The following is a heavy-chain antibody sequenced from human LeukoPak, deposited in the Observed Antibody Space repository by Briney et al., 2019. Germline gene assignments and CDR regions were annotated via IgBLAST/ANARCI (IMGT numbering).Heavy chain of an antibody. D-gene: IGHD5-18*01. J-gene: IGHJ4*02. CDR2: IYYSGST. Sequence: PSETLSLTCTVSGGSISSYYWSWIRQPPGKGLEWIGYIYYSGSTNYNPSPKSRVTISVDTSKNQFSLKLSSVTAADTAVYYCARHVPWGTAMVFDYWGQGTLVTVSS. V-gene: IGHV4-59*08. CDR1: GGSISSYY. CDR3: ARHVPWGTAMVFDY.